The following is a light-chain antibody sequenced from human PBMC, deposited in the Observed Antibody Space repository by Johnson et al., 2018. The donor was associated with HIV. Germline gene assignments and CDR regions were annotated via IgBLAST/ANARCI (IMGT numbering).Light chain of an antibody. CDR3: GTWDSSLSAYV. Sequence: QLVLTQPPSVSAAPGQKVTISCSGSSSNIGNNYVSWYQQLPGTSPKLLIYENKARPSGIPDRFSGSKSATSATLAITGLQTGDEADYYCGTWDSSLSAYVFGTGTKVTVL. CDR1: SSNIGNNY. V-gene: IGLV1-51*01. CDR2: ENK. J-gene: IGLJ1*01.